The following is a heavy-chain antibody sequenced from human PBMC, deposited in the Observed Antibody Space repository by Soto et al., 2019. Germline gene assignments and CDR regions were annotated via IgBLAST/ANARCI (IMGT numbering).Heavy chain of an antibody. CDR2: ISTSGGDT. Sequence: EVQLLESGGGFVQPGGSLRLSCAAPGFTFSYYAMTWVRQAPGKGLEWVSTISTSGGDTYYADSVKGRFTISRDNSKNTLYLQMSSLRAEDTAVYHCARDPGGYCSGGSCYSGWFDPWGQGTLVTVSS. J-gene: IGHJ5*02. CDR3: ARDPGGYCSGGSCYSGWFDP. D-gene: IGHD2-15*01. CDR1: GFTFSYYA. V-gene: IGHV3-23*01.